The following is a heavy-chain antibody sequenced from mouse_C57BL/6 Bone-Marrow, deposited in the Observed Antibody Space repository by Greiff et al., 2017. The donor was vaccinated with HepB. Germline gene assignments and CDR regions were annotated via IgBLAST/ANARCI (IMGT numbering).Heavy chain of an antibody. D-gene: IGHD3-2*02. CDR3: AIDRQLRPFAY. J-gene: IGHJ3*01. V-gene: IGHV1-74*01. CDR2: IHPSVSDT. CDR1: GYTFTSYW. Sequence: VQLQQPGAELVKPGASVKVSCKASGYTFTSYWMHWVKQRPGQGLEWIGRIHPSVSDTNYNQKFKGKATLTVDKSSSTAYMQRSSLTSEDSAVYYCAIDRQLRPFAYWGQGTLVTVSA.